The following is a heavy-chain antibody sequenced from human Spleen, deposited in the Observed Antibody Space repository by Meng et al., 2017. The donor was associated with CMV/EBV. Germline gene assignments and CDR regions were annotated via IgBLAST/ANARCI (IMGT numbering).Heavy chain of an antibody. CDR2: IIPILGIA. J-gene: IGHJ6*02. V-gene: IGHV1-69*04. CDR3: AREPLYCSSTSCSYYGMDV. D-gene: IGHD2-2*01. CDR1: GYTFTSYG. Sequence: SVEVSCKASGYTFTSYGLSWVRQAPGQGLEGWGRIIPILGIANYAQKFQGRVTITADKSTSTAYMELRSLRSEDTAVYYCAREPLYCSSTSCSYYGMDVWGQGTTVTVSS.